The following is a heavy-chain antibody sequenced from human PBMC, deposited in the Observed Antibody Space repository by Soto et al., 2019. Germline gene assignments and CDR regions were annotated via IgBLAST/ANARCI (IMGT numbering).Heavy chain of an antibody. J-gene: IGHJ5*02. CDR2: IYSDGST. V-gene: IGHV3-53*01. CDR3: TRVSSPLPTNYFEP. Sequence: PERSLRLSCAASGFAVSANYVSLVRQAPGKGLEWVSLIYSDGSTYYADSVKGRFTFSRDNSRNTLYLQMNSLTAEDTAVYYCTRVSSPLPTNYFEPWGQGTLVTVSS. CDR1: GFAVSANY. D-gene: IGHD6-6*01.